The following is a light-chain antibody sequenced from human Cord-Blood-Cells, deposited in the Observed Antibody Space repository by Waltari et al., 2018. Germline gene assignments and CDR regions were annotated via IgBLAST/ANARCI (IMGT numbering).Light chain of an antibody. J-gene: IGKJ2*01. V-gene: IGKV3-15*01. Sequence: EIVLTQSPATLSASPGERATLSCRASQRVSSNLAWYQQKPGQAPWLLIYSASTRAPGIPARFSGSGSGTEFTLTISSLQSEDFAVYYCQQYNNWPPMYTFGQGTKLEIK. CDR3: QQYNNWPPMYT. CDR1: QRVSSN. CDR2: SAS.